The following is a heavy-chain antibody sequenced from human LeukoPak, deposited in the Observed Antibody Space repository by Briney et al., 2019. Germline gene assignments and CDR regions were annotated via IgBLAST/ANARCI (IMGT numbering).Heavy chain of an antibody. CDR3: ARSSGSSLDDY. CDR2: INTDGSST. Sequence: PGGSLRLSCAASGFTFSSYWMHWVRQAPGKGLVWVSRINTDGSSTSYADSVKGRFIISRDNAKNTLYLQMNSLRAEDTAVYYCARSSGSSLDDYWGQGTLVTVSS. CDR1: GFTFSSYW. D-gene: IGHD6-6*01. J-gene: IGHJ4*02. V-gene: IGHV3-74*01.